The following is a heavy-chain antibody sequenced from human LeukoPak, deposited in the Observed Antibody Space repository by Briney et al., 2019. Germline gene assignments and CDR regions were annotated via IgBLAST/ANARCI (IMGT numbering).Heavy chain of an antibody. J-gene: IGHJ4*02. Sequence: GGSLRLSCAASGFTFTSYATSWVRQAPGKGLEWVSAISGSGGSTYYADSVKGRFTISRDNSKNTLYLQMNSLRAEDTAVYYCAKTIAAAGYYFDYWGQGTLVTVSS. CDR3: AKTIAAAGYYFDY. V-gene: IGHV3-23*01. CDR2: ISGSGGST. D-gene: IGHD6-13*01. CDR1: GFTFTSYA.